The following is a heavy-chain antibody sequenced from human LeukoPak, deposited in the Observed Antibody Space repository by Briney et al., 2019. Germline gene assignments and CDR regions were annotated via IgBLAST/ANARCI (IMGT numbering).Heavy chain of an antibody. Sequence: PSETLSLTCAVYGGSFSGYYWSWIRQPAGKGLEWIGRIYSTGSTNYNPSLKSRVTMSIDTSKNQFSLKLSSVTAADTAVYYCARVMGEFDPWGQGTLVIVSS. CDR1: GGSFSGYY. V-gene: IGHV4-59*10. J-gene: IGHJ5*02. CDR3: ARVMGEFDP. D-gene: IGHD1-26*01. CDR2: IYSTGST.